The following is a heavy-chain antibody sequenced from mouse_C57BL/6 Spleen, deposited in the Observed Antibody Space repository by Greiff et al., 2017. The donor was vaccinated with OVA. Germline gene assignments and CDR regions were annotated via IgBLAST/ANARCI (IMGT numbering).Heavy chain of an antibody. CDR2: IDPNSGGT. CDR1: GYTFTSYW. CDR3: ARFGNYYFDY. J-gene: IGHJ2*01. D-gene: IGHD2-1*01. Sequence: QVQLQQPGAELVKPGASVKLSCKASGYTFTSYWMHWVKQRPGRGLEWIGRIDPNSGGTKYNEKFKSKATLTVDKPSSTAYMRLSSLTSEDSAVYYCARFGNYYFDYWGQGTTLTVSS. V-gene: IGHV1-72*01.